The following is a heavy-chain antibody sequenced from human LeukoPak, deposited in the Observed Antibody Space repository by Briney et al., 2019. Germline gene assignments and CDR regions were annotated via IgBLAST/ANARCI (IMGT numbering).Heavy chain of an antibody. V-gene: IGHV3-30-3*01. CDR1: GFTFSDFA. J-gene: IGHJ4*02. CDR2: ISYNGVIK. D-gene: IGHD5-24*01. Sequence: GGSLRLSCAASGFTFSDFAIHWVRQASGKGLEWVTLISYNGVIKYYADSVKGRFTISRDNSKNTLYLQMDTLRAEDTAVYYCARAKDGTNILDYWGQGTLVPVSS. CDR3: ARAKDGTNILDY.